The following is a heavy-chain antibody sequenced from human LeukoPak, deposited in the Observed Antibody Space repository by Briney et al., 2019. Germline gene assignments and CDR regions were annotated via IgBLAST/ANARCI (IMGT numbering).Heavy chain of an antibody. CDR3: ARGSTYYDSSGQVPFDY. Sequence: GGSLRLSCSASGFTFSTYWMSWVRQAPGKGLEWVANMRRDGNEIYYLDSVRGRFTISRDNAKNSLYLQMNSLRAEDTAVYYCARGSTYYDSSGQVPFDYWGQGTLVTVSS. CDR2: MRRDGNEI. CDR1: GFTFSTYW. V-gene: IGHV3-7*01. J-gene: IGHJ4*02. D-gene: IGHD3-22*01.